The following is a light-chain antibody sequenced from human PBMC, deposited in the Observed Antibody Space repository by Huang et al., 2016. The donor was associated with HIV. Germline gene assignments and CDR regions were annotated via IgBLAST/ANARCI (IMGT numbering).Light chain of an antibody. V-gene: IGKV6D-21*02. Sequence: EIVLTQSPDFQSVAPKEKVTITCRASQSIGTSLHWYPQKPDQSPKLLIRYASESMSGAPARFSGGGSGTVFTLTINSLEAEDAAAYFCLQSRSLPVTFGGGTKVEIK. CDR2: YAS. CDR1: QSIGTS. CDR3: LQSRSLPVT. J-gene: IGKJ4*01.